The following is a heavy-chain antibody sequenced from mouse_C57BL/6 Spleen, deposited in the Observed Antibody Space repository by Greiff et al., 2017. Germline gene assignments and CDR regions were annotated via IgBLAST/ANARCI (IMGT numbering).Heavy chain of an antibody. V-gene: IGHV1-18*01. CDR1: GYTFTDYN. Sequence: EVKLMESGPELVKPGASVKIPCKASGYTFTDYNMDWVKQSHGKSLEWIGDINPNNGGTIYNQKFKGKATLTVDKSSSTAYMELRSLTSEDTAVYYCARSNGAYWGQGTLVTVSA. CDR3: ARSNGAY. J-gene: IGHJ3*01. CDR2: INPNNGGT.